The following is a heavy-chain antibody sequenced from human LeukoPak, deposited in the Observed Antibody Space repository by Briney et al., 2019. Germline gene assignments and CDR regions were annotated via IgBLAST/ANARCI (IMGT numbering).Heavy chain of an antibody. CDR3: ASATFRLQITPPYYYYYMDV. D-gene: IGHD3-16*01. CDR2: ISAYNGNT. Sequence: ASVKVSCKVSGYSLTIYGLSWVRQAPEQGLECMGWISAYNGNTNYAQKLQGRVTMTTDTSTSTAYMELRSLRSDDTAVYYCASATFRLQITPPYYYYYMDVWGKGTTVTVSS. CDR1: GYSLTIYG. V-gene: IGHV1-18*01. J-gene: IGHJ6*03.